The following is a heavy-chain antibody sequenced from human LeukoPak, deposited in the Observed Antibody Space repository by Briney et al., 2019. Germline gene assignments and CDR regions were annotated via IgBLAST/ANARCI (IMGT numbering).Heavy chain of an antibody. CDR3: AELGITMIGGV. J-gene: IGHJ6*04. CDR1: GFTFDDYA. V-gene: IGHV3-9*01. Sequence: GGSLRLSCAASGFTFDDYAMHWVRQAPGKGLEWVSGISWNSGSIGYADSVKGRFTISRDNAKNSLYLQMNSLRAEDTAVYYCAELGITMIGGVWGKGTTVTISS. D-gene: IGHD3-10*02. CDR2: ISWNSGSI.